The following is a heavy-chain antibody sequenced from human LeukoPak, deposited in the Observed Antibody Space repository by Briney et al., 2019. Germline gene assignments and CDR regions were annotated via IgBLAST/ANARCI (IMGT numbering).Heavy chain of an antibody. V-gene: IGHV1-46*01. J-gene: IGHJ4*02. CDR3: ARHSLPGTTPFDY. D-gene: IGHD1-1*01. Sequence: ASVKVSFKASGYTFINYYIHWVRQAPGQGLEWVGIINPSGGSTTYAQKFQGRVSVTRDTSTSTVYMELSSLESDDTALYYCARHSLPGTTPFDYWGQGTLVTVSS. CDR2: INPSGGST. CDR1: GYTFINYY.